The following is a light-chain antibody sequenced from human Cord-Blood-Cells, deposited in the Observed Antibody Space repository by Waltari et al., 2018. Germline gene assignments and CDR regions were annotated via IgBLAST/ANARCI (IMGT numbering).Light chain of an antibody. CDR2: DVS. CDR1: SSDVGGYNY. V-gene: IGLV2-14*01. Sequence: QSALTQPASVSGSPGQSLTIYCTGPSSDVGGYNYVPWYQQHPGKAPKPMIYDVSNRPSGVSNRFSGSKSGNTASLTISGLQAEDEADYYCSSYTSSSTWVFGGGTKLTVL. J-gene: IGLJ3*02. CDR3: SSYTSSSTWV.